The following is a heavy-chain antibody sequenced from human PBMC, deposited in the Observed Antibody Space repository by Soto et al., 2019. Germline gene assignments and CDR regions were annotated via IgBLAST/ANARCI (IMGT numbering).Heavy chain of an antibody. Sequence: EVQLVESGGGLIQPGGSLRLSCVVSGFTVSSSNYMSWVRQAPGKGLEWVSVIYTGGTTYYADSVKGRFTISRDNSKNTLYLQMNILRAEDTAVYSCHGYGYWGQGTLVTVSS. CDR3: HGYGY. J-gene: IGHJ4*02. D-gene: IGHD5-12*01. V-gene: IGHV3-53*01. CDR2: IYTGGTT. CDR1: GFTVSSSNY.